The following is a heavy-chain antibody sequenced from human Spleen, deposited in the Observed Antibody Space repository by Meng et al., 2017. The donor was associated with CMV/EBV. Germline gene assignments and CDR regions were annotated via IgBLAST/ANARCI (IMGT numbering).Heavy chain of an antibody. CDR3: AHTFKLGGRFDY. D-gene: IGHD7-27*01. CDR2: IYWNHDK. Sequence: TLSLTCTVSGGSISSHYWSWIRQPPGKALEWLALIYWNHDKRFSPSLKSRLTLTKDASKNQVVLTLTNMDPVDTATYYCAHTFKLGGRFDYWGQGTLVTVSS. V-gene: IGHV2-5*01. J-gene: IGHJ4*02. CDR1: GGSISSHYW.